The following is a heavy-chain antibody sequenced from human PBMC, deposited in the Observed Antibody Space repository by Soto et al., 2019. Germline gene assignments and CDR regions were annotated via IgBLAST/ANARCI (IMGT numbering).Heavy chain of an antibody. CDR3: ARDQSFDRTHYYGFDV. J-gene: IGHJ6*02. CDR2: INAGNGNT. V-gene: IGHV1-3*01. CDR1: GYTFTSYA. Sequence: ASVKVSCKASGYTFTSYAMHWVRQAPGQRLEWMGWINAGNGNTKYSQKYQGRVTITRDTSASTAYMELSSLRSEDTGVYYCARDQSFDRTHYYGFDVWGQATTVTVSS.